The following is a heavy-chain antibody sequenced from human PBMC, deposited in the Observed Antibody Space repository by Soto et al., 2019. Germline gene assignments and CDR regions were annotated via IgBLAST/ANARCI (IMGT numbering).Heavy chain of an antibody. J-gene: IGHJ1*01. CDR1: GGTFSSYA. D-gene: IGHD3-22*01. CDR2: IIPIFGTA. Sequence: QVQLVQSGAEVKKPGSSVKISCKASGGTFSSYAISWVRQAPGQGLEWMGGIIPIFGTANYAQKFQGRVTITADESTSTAYMELSSLRSEDTAVYYCARERSYYYDSSGYYDAEYFQHWGQGTLVTVSS. V-gene: IGHV1-69*01. CDR3: ARERSYYYDSSGYYDAEYFQH.